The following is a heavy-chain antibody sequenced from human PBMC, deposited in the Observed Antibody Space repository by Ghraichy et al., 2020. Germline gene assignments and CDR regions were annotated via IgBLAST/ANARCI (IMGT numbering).Heavy chain of an antibody. J-gene: IGHJ4*02. D-gene: IGHD6-19*01. Sequence: GGSLRLSCAASGFIFSGYGMSWVRQAPGKGPEWVANIKKDGSEKYYVDSVKGRFTISRDNAKNSLYLQMNSLRAEDTAVYYCARDLDSGWYYDYWGQGTRVAVSS. CDR3: ARDLDSGWYYDY. CDR1: GFIFSGYG. V-gene: IGHV3-7*01. CDR2: IKKDGSEK.